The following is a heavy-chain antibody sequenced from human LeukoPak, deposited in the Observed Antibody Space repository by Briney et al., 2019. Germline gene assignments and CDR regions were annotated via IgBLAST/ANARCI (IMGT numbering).Heavy chain of an antibody. V-gene: IGHV4-59*01. CDR2: IYYSGST. D-gene: IGHD2-2*01. CDR3: ARVVPADIYYMDV. J-gene: IGHJ6*03. Sequence: SETLSLTCTVSGGSISSYYWSWLRQPPGKGLEWIGYIYYSGSTNYNPSLKSRVTISVDTSKNQFSLKLSSVTAADTAVYYCARVVPADIYYMDVWGKGTTVTVSS. CDR1: GGSISSYY.